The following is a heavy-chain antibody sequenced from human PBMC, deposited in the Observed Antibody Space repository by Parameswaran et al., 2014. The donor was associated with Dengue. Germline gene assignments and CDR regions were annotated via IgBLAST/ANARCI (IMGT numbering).Heavy chain of an antibody. Sequence: WVRQAPGQGLEWMGIINPSGGSTSYAQKLQGRVTMTRDTSTSTVYMELSSLRSEDTAVYYCARDSGYWSSTSCYPGLYWGQGTLVTVSS. CDR3: ARDSGYWSSTSCYPGLY. J-gene: IGHJ4*02. D-gene: IGHD2-2*01. V-gene: IGHV1-46*04. CDR2: INPSGGST.